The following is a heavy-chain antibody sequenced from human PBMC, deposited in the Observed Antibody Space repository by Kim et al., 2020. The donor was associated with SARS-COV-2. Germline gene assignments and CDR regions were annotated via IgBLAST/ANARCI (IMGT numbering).Heavy chain of an antibody. J-gene: IGHJ4*02. V-gene: IGHV1-69*01. CDR3: ARGYCTGGVCLSNFDY. Sequence: QKFQGRVTSTADESTSTAYMELSSLRSEDTAVYYCARGYCTGGVCLSNFDYWGQGTLVTVSS. D-gene: IGHD2-8*02.